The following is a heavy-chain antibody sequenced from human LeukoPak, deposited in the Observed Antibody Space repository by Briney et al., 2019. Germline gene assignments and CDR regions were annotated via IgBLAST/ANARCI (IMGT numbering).Heavy chain of an antibody. CDR1: GFTFSSYW. CDR2: IKQDGSEK. CDR3: ARDLSLGYCSGGSCYYFDY. Sequence: PGGSLRLSCAASGFTFSSYWMSWVRQAPGKGLEWVANIKQDGSEKYYVDSVKGRFTISRDNAKNSLYLQMNNLRAEDTAVYYCARDLSLGYCSGGSCYYFDYWGQGTLVTVSS. V-gene: IGHV3-7*01. D-gene: IGHD2-15*01. J-gene: IGHJ4*02.